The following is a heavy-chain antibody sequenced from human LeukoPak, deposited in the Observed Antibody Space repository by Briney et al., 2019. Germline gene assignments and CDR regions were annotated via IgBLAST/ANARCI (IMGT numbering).Heavy chain of an antibody. J-gene: IGHJ4*02. Sequence: GGSLRLSCAASGFTFSSYSMNWVRQAPGKGLEWVSYISSSSSTIYYADSVKGRFTISRDNSRNTLYLQINSLRAEDTAVYYCARLYCSGGSCYSVDYWGQGTLVTVSS. CDR3: ARLYCSGGSCYSVDY. V-gene: IGHV3-48*01. CDR1: GFTFSSYS. D-gene: IGHD2-15*01. CDR2: ISSSSSTI.